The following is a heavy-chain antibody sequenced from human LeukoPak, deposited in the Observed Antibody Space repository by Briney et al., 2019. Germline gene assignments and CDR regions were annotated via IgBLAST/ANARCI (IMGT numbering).Heavy chain of an antibody. Sequence: PSETLSLTCSVSDGSINSYYWGWIRQPPGKGLEWIGSIYYSGNTYYNPSLKSRVSISVDTSKNQFSLRLSSVTAADTAVYYCSRCGRVVVPAAIQGFDPWGQGTLVTVSS. CDR3: SRCGRVVVPAAIQGFDP. CDR2: IYYSGNT. J-gene: IGHJ5*02. CDR1: DGSINSYY. D-gene: IGHD2-2*02. V-gene: IGHV4-39*01.